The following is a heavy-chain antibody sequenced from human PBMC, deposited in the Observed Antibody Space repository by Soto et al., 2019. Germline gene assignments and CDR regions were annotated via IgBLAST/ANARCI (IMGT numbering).Heavy chain of an antibody. CDR2: IYYSGST. CDR3: ARVYGGDWRYFDY. Sequence: SETLSLTCTVSGGSISSGGYYWSWIRQHPGKGLEWIGYIYYSGSTYYNPSLKSRVTISVDTSKNQFSLKLSSVTAADTAVYFCARVYGGDWRYFDYWGQGTLVTVSS. D-gene: IGHD2-21*02. CDR1: GGSISSGGYY. J-gene: IGHJ4*02. V-gene: IGHV4-31*03.